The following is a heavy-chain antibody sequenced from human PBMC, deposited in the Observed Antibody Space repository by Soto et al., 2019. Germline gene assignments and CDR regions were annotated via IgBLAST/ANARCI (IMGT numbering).Heavy chain of an antibody. CDR3: ARALLKYDFWSGSFDY. CDR2: INPNSGGT. D-gene: IGHD3-3*01. Sequence: ASVKVSCKASGYTFTGYYMHWVRQAPGQGLEWMGWINPNSGGTNYAQKFQGWVTMTRDTSISTAYMELSRLRSDDTAVYYCARALLKYDFWSGSFDYWGQGTLVTVSS. J-gene: IGHJ4*02. CDR1: GYTFTGYY. V-gene: IGHV1-2*04.